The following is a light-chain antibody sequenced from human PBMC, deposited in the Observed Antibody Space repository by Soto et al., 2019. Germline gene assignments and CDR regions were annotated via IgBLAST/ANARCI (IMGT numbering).Light chain of an antibody. Sequence: DIQMTQSPSLVSASIGDRVTITCRASQSISSSLAWYQQKSEKAPKSLISDASILQSGVPSRFSGSGSETDFILSISSLRPEDFATYPCQRHYTYPTTFGQGTKVEIK. CDR3: QRHYTYPTT. CDR2: DAS. CDR1: QSISSS. J-gene: IGKJ2*01. V-gene: IGKV1D-16*01.